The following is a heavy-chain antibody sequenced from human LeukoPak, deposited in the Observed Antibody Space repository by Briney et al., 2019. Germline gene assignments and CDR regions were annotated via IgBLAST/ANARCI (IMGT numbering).Heavy chain of an antibody. CDR3: ARDRRGYSYPTFGDY. CDR1: GYIFTDYY. J-gene: IGHJ4*02. Sequence: ASVKVSCKASGYIFTDYYMHWVRQAPGQELGWMGRINPSGGSTSYAQKFQGRVTMTRDMSTSTVYMELSSLRSEDTAVYYCARDRRGYSYPTFGDYWGQGTLVTVSS. CDR2: INPSGGST. D-gene: IGHD5-18*01. V-gene: IGHV1-46*01.